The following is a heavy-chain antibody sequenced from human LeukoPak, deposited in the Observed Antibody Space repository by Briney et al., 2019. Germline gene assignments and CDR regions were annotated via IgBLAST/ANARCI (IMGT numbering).Heavy chain of an antibody. Sequence: RASVKVSCKASGYTFSGHYMHWVRQAPGQGLEWMGWINPNSGDTNYAQIFQGRVTMTRDTSIITVYMELSSLTSDDTAVYYCAGPGSYDFYYMDVWGKGTTVTVSS. CDR1: GYTFSGHY. J-gene: IGHJ6*03. CDR2: INPNSGDT. D-gene: IGHD2-21*01. CDR3: AGPGSYDFYYMDV. V-gene: IGHV1-2*02.